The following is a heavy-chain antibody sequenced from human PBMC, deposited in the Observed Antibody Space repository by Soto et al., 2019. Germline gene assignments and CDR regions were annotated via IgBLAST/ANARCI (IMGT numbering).Heavy chain of an antibody. CDR2: IWYDGSNK. V-gene: IGHV3-33*01. D-gene: IGHD3-3*01. Sequence: QVQLVESGGGVVQPGRSLRLSCAASGFTFSSYGMHWVRQAPGKGLEWVAVIWYDGSNKYYADSVKGRFTISRDNSKNSRYLQMNSLSAEDTAVYYCSRASFCSGYYPHYFDYWGQGTLGTFS. J-gene: IGHJ4*02. CDR3: SRASFCSGYYPHYFDY. CDR1: GFTFSSYG.